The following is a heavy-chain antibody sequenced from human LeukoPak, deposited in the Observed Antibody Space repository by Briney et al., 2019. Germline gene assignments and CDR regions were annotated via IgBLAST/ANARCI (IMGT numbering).Heavy chain of an antibody. D-gene: IGHD1-26*01. CDR2: IYYSGST. CDR1: GGSISSYY. J-gene: IGHJ4*02. V-gene: IGHV4-59*08. CDR3: ARRALYYFDY. Sequence: SETLSLTCTVSGGSISSYYWSWIRQPPGMGLEWIGYIYYSGSTNYNPSLKSRVTISVDTSKNQFSLKLSSVTAADTAVYYCARRALYYFDYWGQGTLVTVSS.